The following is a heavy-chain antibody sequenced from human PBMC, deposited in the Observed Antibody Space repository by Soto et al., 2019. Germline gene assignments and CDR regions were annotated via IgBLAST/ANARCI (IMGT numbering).Heavy chain of an antibody. CDR2: ISCNSDIR. V-gene: IGHV3-9*01. CDR1: GFTFEDSV. J-gene: IGHJ6*02. D-gene: IGHD3-3*01. CDR3: AKDMAHYDFCGNNERALDV. Sequence: EGQLVESGGGLVQPGRSLRLSCAASGFTFEDSVMHWVRQAPGKGLEWVSGISCNSDIRAYADSVKGRFTISRDNAKDSVYLQMSSLRAEDTSLYYCAKDMAHYDFCGNNERALDVWGQGTTVSVSS.